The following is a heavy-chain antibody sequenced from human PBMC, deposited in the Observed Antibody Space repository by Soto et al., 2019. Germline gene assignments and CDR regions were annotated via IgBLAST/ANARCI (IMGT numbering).Heavy chain of an antibody. J-gene: IGHJ4*02. CDR1: GGSLGSSSYY. D-gene: IGHD6-13*01. V-gene: IGHV4-39*01. CDR3: ASIAAPGTTHFDF. Sequence: SETLSLTCTVSGGSLGSSSYYRGWIRQSPGKGLEWIGNIYYSGNTFYNPSLKSRVTISVDTSKNQIYLHLSAVTAADTAIFYCASIAAPGTTHFDFWGQGTLVTVSS. CDR2: IYYSGNT.